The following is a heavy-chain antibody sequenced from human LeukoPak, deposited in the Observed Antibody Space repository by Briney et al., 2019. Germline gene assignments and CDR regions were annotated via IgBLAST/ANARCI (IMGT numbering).Heavy chain of an antibody. Sequence: SSVKVSCKASGGTFSSYAISWVRQAPGQGLEWMGGIIPILGTANYAQRFQGRVTITADKSTSTAYMELSSLRSEDTAVYYCARDRVGITMVRGVSYYYYYYMDVWGKGTTVTISS. J-gene: IGHJ6*03. V-gene: IGHV1-69*06. CDR1: GGTFSSYA. D-gene: IGHD3-10*01. CDR3: ARDRVGITMVRGVSYYYYYYMDV. CDR2: IIPILGTA.